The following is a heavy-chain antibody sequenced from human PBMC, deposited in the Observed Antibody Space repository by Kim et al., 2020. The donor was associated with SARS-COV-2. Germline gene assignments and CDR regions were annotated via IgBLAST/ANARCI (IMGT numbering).Heavy chain of an antibody. D-gene: IGHD6-13*01. CDR3: ATWRYTSNPYYFHY. CDR1: GGSISSYY. Sequence: SETLSLTCSVSGGSISSYYWTWIRQAPGKGLDWIGFIYFNGITNYNPSLQSRVTISVDTSKNQFSLKLTSVTAADTAVYYCATWRYTSNPYYFHYWGQGTLVTVSS. CDR2: IYFNGIT. J-gene: IGHJ4*02. V-gene: IGHV4-59*01.